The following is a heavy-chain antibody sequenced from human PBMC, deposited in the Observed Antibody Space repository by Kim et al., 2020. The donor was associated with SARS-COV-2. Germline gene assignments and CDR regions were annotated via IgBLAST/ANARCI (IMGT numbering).Heavy chain of an antibody. CDR1: GGSISSSSYY. V-gene: IGHV4-39*01. CDR3: ARLGGGRVLRFGEQCFFDY. J-gene: IGHJ4*02. CDR2: IYSSGST. Sequence: SETLSLTCTVSGGSISSSSYYWGWIRQPPGKGLEWIGSIYSSGSTYYNPSLKSRVTISVDTSKNQFSLKLSSVTAADTAVYYCARLGGGRVLRFGEQCFFDYWGQGALVTVSS. D-gene: IGHD3-10*01.